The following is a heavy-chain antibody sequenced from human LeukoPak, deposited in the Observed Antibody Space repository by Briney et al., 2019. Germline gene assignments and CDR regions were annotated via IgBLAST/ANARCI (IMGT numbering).Heavy chain of an antibody. V-gene: IGHV1-46*01. CDR3: ARSRTPFYYYGMHV. J-gene: IGHJ6*02. D-gene: IGHD1-1*01. CDR1: GYTFTSYY. CDR2: INPSGGST. Sequence: ASVKVSCKASGYTFTSYYMHWVRQAPGQGLEWMGIINPSGGSTSYAQKFQGRVTMTRDTSSSTVYMDLSRLRSADTAIYYCARSRTPFYYYGMHVWGLGTSVTVSS.